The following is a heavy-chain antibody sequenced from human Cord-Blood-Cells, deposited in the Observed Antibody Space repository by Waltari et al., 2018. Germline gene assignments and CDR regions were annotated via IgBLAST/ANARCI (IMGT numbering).Heavy chain of an antibody. J-gene: IGHJ3*02. Sequence: QVQLVQSGAEVKKPGASVKVSCKAYGYTFTGYYMHRVRQAPGQGLEWMGWINPNSGGTNYAQKFQGWVTMTRDTSISTAYMELSRLRSDDTAVYYCARERSRGYSGYDAFDIWGQGTMVTVSS. CDR2: INPNSGGT. D-gene: IGHD5-12*01. CDR3: ARERSRGYSGYDAFDI. V-gene: IGHV1-2*04. CDR1: GYTFTGYY.